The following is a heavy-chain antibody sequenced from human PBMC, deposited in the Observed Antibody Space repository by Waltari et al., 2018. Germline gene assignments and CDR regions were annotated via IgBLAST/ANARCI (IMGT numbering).Heavy chain of an antibody. J-gene: IGHJ3*02. D-gene: IGHD6-13*01. CDR3: ARHRGQAAAEAFDI. V-gene: IGHV4-39*01. Sequence: QLQLQESGPGLVKPSETLSLTCTVSGGSISSSSYYWGWIRQPPGKGLEWIGSIYYSGGTYYNPSLKSRATISVDTSKNQFSLKLSSVTAADTAVYYCARHRGQAAAEAFDIWGQGTMVTVSS. CDR1: GGSISSSSYY. CDR2: IYYSGGT.